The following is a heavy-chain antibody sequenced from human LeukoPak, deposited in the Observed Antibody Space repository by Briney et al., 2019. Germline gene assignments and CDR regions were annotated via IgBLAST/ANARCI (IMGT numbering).Heavy chain of an antibody. D-gene: IGHD3-9*01. J-gene: IGHJ4*02. Sequence: GGSLRLSCAASGFTFSSYEMNWVRQAPGKGLAWVSYISSSGSTIYYADSVKGRFTISRDNAKNSLYLQMNSLRAEDTAVYYCAVDGDGFDYWGQGTLVTVSS. CDR3: AVDGDGFDY. CDR1: GFTFSSYE. CDR2: ISSSGSTI. V-gene: IGHV3-48*03.